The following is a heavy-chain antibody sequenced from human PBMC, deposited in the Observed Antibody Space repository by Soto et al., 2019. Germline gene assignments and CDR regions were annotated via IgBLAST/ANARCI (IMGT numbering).Heavy chain of an antibody. Sequence: GASVKVSCKASGYTFTSYGISWVRQAPGQGLEWMGWISAYNGNTNYAQKLQGRVTMTTDTSTSTAYMELRSLGSDDTAVYYCARPSDYSSSWWNFDYWGQGTLVTVSS. CDR1: GYTFTSYG. D-gene: IGHD6-13*01. CDR2: ISAYNGNT. CDR3: ARPSDYSSSWWNFDY. J-gene: IGHJ4*02. V-gene: IGHV1-18*01.